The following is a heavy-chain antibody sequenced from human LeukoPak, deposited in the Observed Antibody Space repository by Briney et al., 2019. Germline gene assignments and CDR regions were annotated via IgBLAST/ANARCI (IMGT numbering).Heavy chain of an antibody. CDR1: GFTFSSYS. Sequence: GGSLRLSCAASGFTFSSYSMNWVRQAPGKGLEWVSSISSSSSYIYYADSVKGRFTISRDNAKKSLYLQMNSLRDEDTAVYYCASQVGHCRGGSCSGYWGQGTLVTVSS. D-gene: IGHD2-15*01. CDR3: ASQVGHCRGGSCSGY. V-gene: IGHV3-21*01. CDR2: ISSSSSYI. J-gene: IGHJ4*02.